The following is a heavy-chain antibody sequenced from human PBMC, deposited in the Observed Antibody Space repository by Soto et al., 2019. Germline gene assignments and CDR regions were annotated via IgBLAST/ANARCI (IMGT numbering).Heavy chain of an antibody. D-gene: IGHD5-12*01. CDR3: ARGKENIDP. V-gene: IGHV4-34*01. Sequence: SETLSLTCAVYGGSFSGYYWSWIRQPPGKGLEWIGEINHSGSTNYNPSLKSRVTISVDTSKNQFSLKLSSVTAADTAVYYCARGKENIDPWGQGTLVTVSS. CDR1: GGSFSGYY. CDR2: INHSGST. J-gene: IGHJ5*02.